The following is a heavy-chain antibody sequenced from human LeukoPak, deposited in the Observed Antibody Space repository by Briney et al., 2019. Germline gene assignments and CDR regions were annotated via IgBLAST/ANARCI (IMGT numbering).Heavy chain of an antibody. CDR3: AVSDSSSFPDFDY. CDR2: IYPGDSDT. D-gene: IGHD6-6*01. CDR1: GYSFTSYW. V-gene: IGHV5-51*01. Sequence: GESLKISCKGSGYSFTSYWIGWVRQMPGKGLEWMGIIYPGDSDTRYSPSFQGQVTISADKSISTAYLQWSSLKASDAAMYYCAVSDSSSFPDFDYWGQGTLVTVSS. J-gene: IGHJ4*02.